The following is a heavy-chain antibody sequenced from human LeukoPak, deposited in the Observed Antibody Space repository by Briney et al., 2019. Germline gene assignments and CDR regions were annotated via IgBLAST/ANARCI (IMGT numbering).Heavy chain of an antibody. CDR1: GYTFTNYW. J-gene: IGHJ5*02. Sequence: GESLKISCKGSGYTFTNYWIGWVRQMPGKGLEWMGIILPGDSDTRYSPSFKGQVTISVDKSISPAYLQWSSLKASDTAMYYCARQYYETLTGPNWFDAWGQGTLVTVSS. CDR2: ILPGDSDT. V-gene: IGHV5-51*01. CDR3: ARQYYETLTGPNWFDA. D-gene: IGHD3-9*01.